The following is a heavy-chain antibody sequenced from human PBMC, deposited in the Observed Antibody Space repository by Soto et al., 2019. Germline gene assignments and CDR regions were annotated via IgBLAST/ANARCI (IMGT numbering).Heavy chain of an antibody. CDR2: INHTGTT. J-gene: IGHJ5*02. D-gene: IGHD1-7*01. V-gene: IGHV4-34*01. CDR1: GGSFRGYY. CDR3: ERDHTPRYNWYYFSWFDP. Sequence: LETLSHTCGVYGGSFRGYYWSWIRQPPGNGLECPGEINHTGTTNSNPSLKSRVTISVDTSKNPFSLKLSSVTEAHTAVYYCERDHTPRYNWYYFSWFDPWGQGTLVT.